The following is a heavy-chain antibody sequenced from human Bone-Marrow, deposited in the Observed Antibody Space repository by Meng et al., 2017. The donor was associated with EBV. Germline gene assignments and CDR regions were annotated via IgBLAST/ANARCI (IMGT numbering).Heavy chain of an antibody. CDR1: GESFSGYY. CDR3: ARGSLGWELPRPFDY. J-gene: IGHJ4*02. D-gene: IGHD1-26*01. V-gene: IGHV4-34*01. Sequence: QVHVQQWGAGPLQPSGTLSLTCAVYGESFSGYYWNWIRQPPGKGLEWIGEINHSGSTNYNPSLKSRVTISVDTSKNQFSLKLSSVTAADTAVYYCARGSLGWELPRPFDYWGQGTLVTVSS. CDR2: INHSGST.